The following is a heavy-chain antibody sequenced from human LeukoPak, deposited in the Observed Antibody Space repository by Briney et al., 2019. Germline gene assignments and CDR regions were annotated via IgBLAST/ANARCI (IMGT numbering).Heavy chain of an antibody. CDR3: ARIIPRYCSSTSCYQPLFDY. J-gene: IGHJ4*02. CDR2: IYYSGST. Sequence: PSETLSLTCTVSGGSISSYYWSWIRQPPGKGLEWIGYIYYSGSTNYNPSLKSRVTISVDTSKNQFSLKLSSVTAADTAVYYCARIIPRYCSSTSCYQPLFDYWGQGTLVTVSS. V-gene: IGHV4-59*01. CDR1: GGSISSYY. D-gene: IGHD2-2*01.